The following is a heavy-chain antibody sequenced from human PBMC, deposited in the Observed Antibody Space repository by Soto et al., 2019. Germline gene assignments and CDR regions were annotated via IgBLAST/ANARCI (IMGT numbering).Heavy chain of an antibody. CDR2: ISISSSYI. CDR3: ANASWEQQLVLMAFDI. CDR1: GFTFSSYS. J-gene: IGHJ3*02. Sequence: PGESLRLSYAASGFTFSSYSMNWVRQAPGKGLEWVSSISISSSYIYYADSVKGRFTISRDNAKNSLYLQMNSLRAEDTAVYYCANASWEQQLVLMAFDIWGQGTMVTVSS. D-gene: IGHD6-13*01. V-gene: IGHV3-21*01.